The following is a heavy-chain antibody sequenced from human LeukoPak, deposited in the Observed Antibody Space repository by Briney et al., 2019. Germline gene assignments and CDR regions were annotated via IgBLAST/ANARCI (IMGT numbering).Heavy chain of an antibody. CDR3: AKDGYSYGTRHMDV. V-gene: IGHV3-23*01. CDR1: GFTFSSYW. J-gene: IGHJ6*03. CDR2: ISGSGGST. Sequence: GGSLRLSCAASGFTFSSYWMSWVRQAPGKGLEWVSAISGSGGSTYYADSVKGRFTISRDNSKNTLYLQMNSLRAEDTAVYYCAKDGYSYGTRHMDVWGKGTTVTISS. D-gene: IGHD5-18*01.